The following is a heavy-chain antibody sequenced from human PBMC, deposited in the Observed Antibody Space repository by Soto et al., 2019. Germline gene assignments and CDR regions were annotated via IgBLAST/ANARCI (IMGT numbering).Heavy chain of an antibody. CDR1: GGSFIGYY. D-gene: IGHD3-22*01. Sequence: SETLSLTCAVYGGSFIGYYWSWILQPPGKGLEWIGEINHSGSANYNPSLKSRVSISVDTSKNQFSLKLSSVTAADTAVFYCARRYYYDXTGHRVWFDPWGQGTLVTVSS. J-gene: IGHJ5*02. CDR3: ARRYYYDXTGHRVWFDP. V-gene: IGHV4-34*01. CDR2: INHSGSA.